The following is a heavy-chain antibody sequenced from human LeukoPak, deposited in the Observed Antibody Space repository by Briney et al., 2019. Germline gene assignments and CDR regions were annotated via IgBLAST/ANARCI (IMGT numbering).Heavy chain of an antibody. D-gene: IGHD5-18*01. CDR3: ARVGTGYSYPFDY. CDR2: IYYSGST. J-gene: IGHJ4*02. Sequence: PSETLSLTCTVSGGSIGSGSYYWGWIRQPPGKGLEWIGNIYYSGSTYYNPSLKSRVTIDVDTSKNQFSLKLSSVTAADTAVYYCARVGTGYSYPFDYWGQGTLVTVSS. CDR1: GGSIGSGSYY. V-gene: IGHV4-39*07.